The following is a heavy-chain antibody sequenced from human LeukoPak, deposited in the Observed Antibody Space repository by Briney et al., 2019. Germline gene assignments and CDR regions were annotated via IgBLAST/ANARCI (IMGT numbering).Heavy chain of an antibody. V-gene: IGHV4-30-2*01. CDR3: ARGDSGPLDY. D-gene: IGHD2-21*02. Sequence: SQTLSLTCAVSGGSISSGGYSWSWIRQPPGKGLEWIGYIYHSGSTYYNPSLKSRVTISVDTSKNQFSLKLSSVTAADTAVYYCARGDSGPLDYWGQGTLVTVSS. CDR1: GGSISSGGYS. CDR2: IYHSGST. J-gene: IGHJ4*02.